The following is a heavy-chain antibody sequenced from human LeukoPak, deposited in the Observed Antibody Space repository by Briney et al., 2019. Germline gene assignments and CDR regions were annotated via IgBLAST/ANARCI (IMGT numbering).Heavy chain of an antibody. CDR1: GGSISRGDYY. CDR3: AREPNYYDSSGSHWFDP. V-gene: IGHV4-30-4*01. D-gene: IGHD3-22*01. CDR2: IYYSGST. J-gene: IGHJ5*02. Sequence: SQTLSLTCTVSGGSISRGDYYWSWIRQPPGKGLEWIGYIYYSGSTCYNPSLKSRVTISVGTSKNQFSLKLSSVTAADTAVYYCAREPNYYDSSGSHWFDPWGQGTLVTVSS.